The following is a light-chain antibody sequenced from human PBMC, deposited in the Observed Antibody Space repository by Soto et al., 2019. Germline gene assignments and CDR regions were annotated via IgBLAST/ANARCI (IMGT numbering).Light chain of an antibody. Sequence: EIVLTQSPGTLSLSPGERATLSCRASQSVSTNYLAWYQRKPGQAPRLLIYGASNRATGIPARFSGSGSGTDFTLTVTRREPEDFAGYYCQPYGSSPPTFGQGTKVEIK. CDR1: QSVSTNY. CDR3: QPYGSSPPT. V-gene: IGKV3-20*01. CDR2: GAS. J-gene: IGKJ1*01.